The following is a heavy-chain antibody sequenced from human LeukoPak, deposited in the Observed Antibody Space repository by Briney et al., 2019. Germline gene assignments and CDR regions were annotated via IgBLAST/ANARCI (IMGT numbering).Heavy chain of an antibody. CDR2: IYYSGST. J-gene: IGHJ4*02. CDR1: GGSISSSSYY. V-gene: IGHV4-31*03. CDR3: ARGTPMGGYSYGPGTCDFDY. Sequence: SETLSLTCTVSGGSISSSSYYWSWIRQHPGKGLEWIGYIYYSGSTYYNPSLKSRVTISVDTSKNQFSLKLSSVTAADTAVYYCARGTPMGGYSYGPGTCDFDYWGQGTLVTVSS. D-gene: IGHD5-18*01.